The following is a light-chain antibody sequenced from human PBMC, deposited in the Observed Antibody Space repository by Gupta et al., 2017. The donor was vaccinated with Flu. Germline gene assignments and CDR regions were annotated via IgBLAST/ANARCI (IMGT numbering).Light chain of an antibody. V-gene: IGKV1-39*01. Sequence: DIQMTQSPFSLSASVGDRVTITCRASQSISTHLNWYQQKPGKGPKLLIFGASTLQSGVPSRFSGSGSGTDFTLTISSLQPEDFATFYCEQSHSIPFTFGHGTKVDIK. CDR2: GAS. J-gene: IGKJ3*01. CDR3: EQSHSIPFT. CDR1: QSISTH.